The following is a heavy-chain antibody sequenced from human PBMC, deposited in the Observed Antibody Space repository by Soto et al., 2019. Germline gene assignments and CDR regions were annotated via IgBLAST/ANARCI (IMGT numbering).Heavy chain of an antibody. CDR1: GDSLSNYG. D-gene: IGHD2-21*02. V-gene: IGHV3-33*01. CDR2: IWHDGRYE. Sequence: QVQLVESGGGVVQPGKSLRLSCVASGDSLSNYGMHWVRQAPGKGLEWVASIWHDGRYEFHADSVKGRFAISRDNSKNSLYLQMNSLRVEDTSMYYFLTEGGVHYDSTWGDFRGQGTLVTVSS. CDR3: LTEGGVHYDSTWGDF. J-gene: IGHJ1*01.